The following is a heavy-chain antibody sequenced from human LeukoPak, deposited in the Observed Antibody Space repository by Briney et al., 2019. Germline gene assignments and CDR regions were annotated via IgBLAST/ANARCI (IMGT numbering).Heavy chain of an antibody. D-gene: IGHD4-17*01. CDR2: ISYDGSNK. CDR3: ARSRARYGEVRRGMDPGY. J-gene: IGHJ4*02. CDR1: GFTFSSYA. V-gene: IGHV3-30-3*01. Sequence: GRSLRLSCAAPGFTFSSYAMHWVRQAPGKGLEWVAVISYDGSNKYYADSVKGRFTISRDNSKNTLYLQMNSLRAEDTAVYYCARSRARYGEVRRGMDPGYWGQGTLVTVSS.